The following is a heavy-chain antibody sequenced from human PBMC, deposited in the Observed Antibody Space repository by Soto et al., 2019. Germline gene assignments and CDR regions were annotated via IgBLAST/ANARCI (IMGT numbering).Heavy chain of an antibody. CDR3: ARDASDYYYWYFDL. CDR1: GYTFTSYA. CDR2: INAGNGNA. Sequence: GASVKVSCKAPGYTFTSYAMHWVRQAPGQRLEWMGWINAGNGNAKYSQKFQGRVTITTDKSTSTAYMELSSLRSEDTAVYYCARDASDYYYWYFDLWGRGTLVTVSS. J-gene: IGHJ2*01. V-gene: IGHV1-3*01. D-gene: IGHD4-17*01.